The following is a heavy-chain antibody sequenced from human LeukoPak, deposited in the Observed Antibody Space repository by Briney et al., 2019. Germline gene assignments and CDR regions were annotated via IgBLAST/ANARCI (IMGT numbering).Heavy chain of an antibody. CDR3: ARDLSEDFWSGYYPFGY. Sequence: GGSLRLSCGASGFTFSSYAMSWVRQAPGKGLEWVSSISGSGGSTYYADSVKGRFTISRDNSKNTLYLQMNSLRAEDTAVYYCARDLSEDFWSGYYPFGYWGQGTLVTVSS. D-gene: IGHD3-3*01. CDR1: GFTFSSYA. CDR2: ISGSGGST. V-gene: IGHV3-23*01. J-gene: IGHJ4*02.